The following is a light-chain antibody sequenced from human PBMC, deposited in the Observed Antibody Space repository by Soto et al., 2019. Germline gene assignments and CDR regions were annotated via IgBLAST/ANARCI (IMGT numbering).Light chain of an antibody. V-gene: IGLV3-21*02. CDR1: NIGSKS. J-gene: IGLJ2*01. Sequence: SYELTQPPSVSVAPGQTARITCGGNNIGSKSVHWYQQKPGQAPVLVLYDDSDRPSAIPERFSGSNSGNTATLTISRVEGGDEADYYCQVWDSSSVHLVVLGGGTKLTVL. CDR3: QVWDSSSVHLVV. CDR2: DDS.